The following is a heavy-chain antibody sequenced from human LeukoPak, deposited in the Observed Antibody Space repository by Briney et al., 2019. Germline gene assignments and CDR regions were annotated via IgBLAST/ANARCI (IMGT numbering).Heavy chain of an antibody. Sequence: GGSLRLSCAASGFTFNNYGMHWVRQAPGKGLEWVAVIWHDGSDEYYADSVQGRFTISRDNAKKSLYVQMNSLRAEDTALYYCAREYYGSGSYYNVGYWGQGTLVTVSS. V-gene: IGHV3-33*01. CDR2: IWHDGSDE. D-gene: IGHD3-10*01. CDR3: AREYYGSGSYYNVGY. CDR1: GFTFNNYG. J-gene: IGHJ4*02.